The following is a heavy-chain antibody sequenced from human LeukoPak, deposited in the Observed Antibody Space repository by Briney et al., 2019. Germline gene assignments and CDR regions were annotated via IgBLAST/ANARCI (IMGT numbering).Heavy chain of an antibody. CDR3: ARGLAYYYDSSGPSYY. CDR1: GGSISSSNW. J-gene: IGHJ4*02. V-gene: IGHV4-4*02. CDR2: IYHSGST. D-gene: IGHD3-22*01. Sequence: PSETLSLTCAVSGGSISSSNWWSWVRQPPGKGLEWIGEIYHSGSTNYNPSLKSRVTISVDKSKNQFSLKLSSVTAADTAVYYCARGLAYYYDSSGPSYYWGQGTLVTVSS.